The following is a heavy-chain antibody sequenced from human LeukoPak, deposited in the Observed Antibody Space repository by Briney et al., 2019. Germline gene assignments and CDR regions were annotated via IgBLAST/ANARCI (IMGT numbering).Heavy chain of an antibody. D-gene: IGHD3-9*01. V-gene: IGHV3-49*04. Sequence: GGSLRLSCTASGFTFGDYAMSWVRQAPGKGLEWVGFIRSKTYGGTTEYAASVKGRFTISRDDSKSIAYLQMNSLKTEDTAVYYCTRALILSGYYSGYWGQGTLVTVSS. CDR3: TRALILSGYYSGY. J-gene: IGHJ4*02. CDR1: GFTFGDYA. CDR2: IRSKTYGGTT.